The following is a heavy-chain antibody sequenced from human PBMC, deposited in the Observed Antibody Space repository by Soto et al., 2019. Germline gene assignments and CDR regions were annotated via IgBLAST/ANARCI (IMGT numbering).Heavy chain of an antibody. Sequence: PGESLKISCKGSGYNFAVYWIGWVRQMPGKGLEWMGMIYPGDSDTRYSPSFQGQVTISVDKSTSTAYLQWSSLKASDTAMYYCARGWKVAGDAFDIWGQGTMVTVSS. CDR3: ARGWKVAGDAFDI. CDR1: GYNFAVYW. CDR2: IYPGDSDT. J-gene: IGHJ3*02. D-gene: IGHD1-1*01. V-gene: IGHV5-51*01.